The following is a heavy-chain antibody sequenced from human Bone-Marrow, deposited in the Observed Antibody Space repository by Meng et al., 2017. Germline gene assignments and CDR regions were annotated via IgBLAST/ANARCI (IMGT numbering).Heavy chain of an antibody. CDR1: GGTFSSYA. J-gene: IGHJ4*02. D-gene: IGHD3-22*01. CDR2: ISAYNGNT. V-gene: IGHV1-18*01. Sequence: QVQRVQSGAEVKKPGSSVKASCKASGGTFSSYAISWVRQAPGQGLEWMGGISAYNGNTNYAQKLQGRVTMTTDTSTSTAYMELRSLRSDDTAVYYCARDPHYYDSSGYFPFDYWGQGTLVTVSS. CDR3: ARDPHYYDSSGYFPFDY.